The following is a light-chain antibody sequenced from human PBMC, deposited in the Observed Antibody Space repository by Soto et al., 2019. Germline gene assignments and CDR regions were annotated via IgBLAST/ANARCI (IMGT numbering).Light chain of an antibody. V-gene: IGLV1-44*01. CDR1: SSNIGSNT. CDR2: TNN. J-gene: IGLJ1*01. CDR3: SSYSISTAYL. Sequence: QSVLTQPPSASGAPGQRVTISCSGSSSNIGSNTVNWYQQLPGTAPKLLIYTNNQRPSGVRDRFSGSRSGTSASLAISGLQSEDEADYFCSSYSISTAYLFGTGTKVTVL.